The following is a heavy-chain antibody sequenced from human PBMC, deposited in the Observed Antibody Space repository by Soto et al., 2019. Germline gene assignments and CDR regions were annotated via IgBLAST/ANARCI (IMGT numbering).Heavy chain of an antibody. Sequence: GESLKISCKGSGYSFSSYWIGWVRQMPGKGLEWMGIVYSGDSDTRYSPSFQGQVTFSADKSISTAYLQLSSLKASDTAIYYCARSLLMGYRGSWSQGWFDSWGQGTPVTVSS. D-gene: IGHD6-13*01. CDR1: GYSFSSYW. CDR2: VYSGDSDT. J-gene: IGHJ5*01. V-gene: IGHV5-51*01. CDR3: ARSLLMGYRGSWSQGWFDS.